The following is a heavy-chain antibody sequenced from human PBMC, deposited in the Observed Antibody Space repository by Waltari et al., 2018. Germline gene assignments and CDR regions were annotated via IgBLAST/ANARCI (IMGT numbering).Heavy chain of an antibody. CDR3: ARVGNDYGDYVYYYYGMDV. Sequence: QVQLQESGPGLVKPSQTLSLTCTVSGGSISSGSYYLSWIRQPAGTGLEWIGYIYTSGSTNYNPSLKSRVTISVDTSKNQFSLKLSSVTAADTAVYYCARVGNDYGDYVYYYYGMDVWGQGTTVTVSS. J-gene: IGHJ6*02. D-gene: IGHD4-17*01. CDR2: IYTSGST. CDR1: GGSISSGSYY. V-gene: IGHV4-61*09.